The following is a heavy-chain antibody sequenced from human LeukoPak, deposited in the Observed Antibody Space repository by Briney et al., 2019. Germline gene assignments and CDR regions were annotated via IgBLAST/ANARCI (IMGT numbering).Heavy chain of an antibody. CDR3: ARGAIGDSPARFDF. V-gene: IGHV3-53*01. Sequence: GGSLTLSCAASGFSVRTNYMSWVRQTPGKALEWVSTVYSGGRTYYADSVRGRFTISMDNSRNTLFLDMRALRVDDTAIYYCARGAIGDSPARFDFWGQGTLVTVSS. J-gene: IGHJ5*01. CDR1: GFSVRTNY. D-gene: IGHD4-17*01. CDR2: VYSGGRT.